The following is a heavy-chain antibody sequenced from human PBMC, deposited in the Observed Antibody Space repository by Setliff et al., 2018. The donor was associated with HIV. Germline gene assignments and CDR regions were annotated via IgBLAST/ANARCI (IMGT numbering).Heavy chain of an antibody. Sequence: SVKVSCKASGDTFTSYVISWVRQAPGQGLEWMGGTTPLLGTTNYAQKFQGRVTITTDEPTNTVYMELSGLRSEDTAVYYCARVGDGYNSFDYWGQGTLVTVSS. CDR3: ARVGDGYNSFDY. J-gene: IGHJ4*02. CDR1: GDTFTSYV. V-gene: IGHV1-69*05. CDR2: TTPLLGTT. D-gene: IGHD5-12*01.